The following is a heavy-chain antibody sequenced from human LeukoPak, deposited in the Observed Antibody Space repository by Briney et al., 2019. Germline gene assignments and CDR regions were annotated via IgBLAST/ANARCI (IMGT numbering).Heavy chain of an antibody. D-gene: IGHD1-14*01. CDR3: AREVISLYRGTTPSFDS. CDR1: GYTFVSYD. Sequence: ASVKVSCKTSGYTFVSYDINWVRQAPGQGLEWMGWMNPYSGNAGYAEKFQGRVTLTRNTSINTAYMEMNGLTNEDTAVYYCAREVISLYRGTTPSFDSWGPGALVTVSS. V-gene: IGHV1-8*02. J-gene: IGHJ4*02. CDR2: MNPYSGNA.